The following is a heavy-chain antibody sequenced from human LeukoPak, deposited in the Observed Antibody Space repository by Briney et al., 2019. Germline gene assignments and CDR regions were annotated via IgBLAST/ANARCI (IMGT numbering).Heavy chain of an antibody. CDR1: GFTFTTYS. Sequence: GGSLRLSCEASGFTFTTYSMTWVRQAPGKGLEWVSIISSGSSAIFSADSVKGRFTVSRDNSKNTLYLQMNSLRAHDTAIYYCARDLGWLHYADWGQGTLVTVSS. D-gene: IGHD5-12*01. CDR2: ISSGSSAI. CDR3: ARDLGWLHYAD. V-gene: IGHV3-21*04. J-gene: IGHJ4*02.